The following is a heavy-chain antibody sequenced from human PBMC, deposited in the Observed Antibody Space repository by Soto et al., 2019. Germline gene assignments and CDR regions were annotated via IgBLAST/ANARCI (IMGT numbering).Heavy chain of an antibody. CDR2: INSDGSST. V-gene: IGHV3-74*01. CDR1: GLTFSSYW. Sequence: GGSLRLSCAASGLTFSSYWMHWVRQAPGKGLVWVSRINSDGSSTSYADSVKGRFTISRDNAKNTLYLQMNSLRAEDTAVYYCARAQHVLLWFGELLDWFDPWGQGTLVTVSS. CDR3: ARAQHVLLWFGELLDWFDP. J-gene: IGHJ5*02. D-gene: IGHD3-10*01.